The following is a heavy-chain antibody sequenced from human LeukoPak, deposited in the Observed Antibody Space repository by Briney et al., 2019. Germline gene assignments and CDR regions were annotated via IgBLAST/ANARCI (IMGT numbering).Heavy chain of an antibody. Sequence: SQTLSLTCAISGDSVSSNSVTWNWIRQSPTRGLEWLGRTYYRSTWYNDYAVSVRGRITVNPDTSKNQFSLHLNSVTPEDTAVYYCARRLTRYDCFDPWGQGILVTVSS. J-gene: IGHJ5*02. CDR1: GDSVSSNSVT. D-gene: IGHD1-1*01. CDR3: ARRLTRYDCFDP. V-gene: IGHV6-1*01. CDR2: TYYRSTWYN.